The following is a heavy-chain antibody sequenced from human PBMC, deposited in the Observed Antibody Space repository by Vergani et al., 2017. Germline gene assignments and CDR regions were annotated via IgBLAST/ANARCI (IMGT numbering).Heavy chain of an antibody. J-gene: IGHJ4*02. D-gene: IGHD1-7*01. CDR2: IYYSGST. V-gene: IGHV4-59*12. CDR1: GGSISSYY. CDR3: ARVNYTLGLGPFDY. Sequence: QVQLQESGPGLVKPSETLSLTCTVSGGSISSYYWSWIRQPPGKGLEWIGYIYYSGSTNYNPSLKSRVTISVDTSKNQFSLKLSSVTAADTAVYYCARVNYTLGLGPFDYWGQGTLVTVSS.